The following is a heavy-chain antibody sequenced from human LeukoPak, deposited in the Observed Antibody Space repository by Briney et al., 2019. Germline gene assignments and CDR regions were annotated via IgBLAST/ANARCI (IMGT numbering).Heavy chain of an antibody. CDR3: ARLNQGSPDY. Sequence: GGSLRLSCVASGFIFSYYDMDWVRQAPGKGLEWISYISSSRSIMYYADSVLGRFTVSRDNAENTLYLQMNSLRGDDTAVYYCARLNQGSPDYWGQGTLVTVSS. CDR1: GFIFSYYD. J-gene: IGHJ4*02. V-gene: IGHV3-48*01. CDR2: ISSSRSIM.